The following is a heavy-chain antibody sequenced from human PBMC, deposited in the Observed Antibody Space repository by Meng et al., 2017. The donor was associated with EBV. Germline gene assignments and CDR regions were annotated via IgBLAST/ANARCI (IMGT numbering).Heavy chain of an antibody. CDR3: ARVGIAVAGTGDY. CDR2: INPNSGGT. D-gene: IGHD6-19*01. Sequence: QGQLGQSGGEGKKPGASVKVSCKAPGYTFTGYYMHWVRQAPGQGLEWMGRINPNSGGTNYAQKFQGRVTMTRDTSISTAYMELSRLRSDDTAVYYCARVGIAVAGTGDYWGQGTLVTVSS. V-gene: IGHV1-2*06. CDR1: GYTFTGYY. J-gene: IGHJ4*02.